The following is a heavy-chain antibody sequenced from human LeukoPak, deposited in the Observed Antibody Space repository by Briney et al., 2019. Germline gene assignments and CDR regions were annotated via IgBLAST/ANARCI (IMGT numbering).Heavy chain of an antibody. J-gene: IGHJ4*02. Sequence: GGSLRLSCAASGFTFTNAWMSWVRQAPGKGLEWVGRIKSKTDGGTTDYAAPVQGRFTISRDDSKNTLYLQMNSLKTEDTALYYCTTDRGPYGDFNFDYWGQGTLVTVSS. D-gene: IGHD4-17*01. V-gene: IGHV3-15*01. CDR3: TTDRGPYGDFNFDY. CDR1: GFTFTNAW. CDR2: IKSKTDGGTT.